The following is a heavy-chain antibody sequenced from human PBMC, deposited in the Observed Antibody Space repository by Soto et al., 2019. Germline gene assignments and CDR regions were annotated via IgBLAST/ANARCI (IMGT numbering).Heavy chain of an antibody. J-gene: IGHJ5*02. D-gene: IGHD3-22*01. CDR2: IYYSGST. CDR1: GGSISSGDYY. CDR3: ARVFFPIVVVTYVNCFDP. V-gene: IGHV4-30-4*01. Sequence: SETLSLTCTVSGGSISSGDYYWSWIRQPPGKGLEWIGYIYYSGSTYYNPSLKSRVTISVDTSKNQFSLKLSSVTAADTAVYYCARVFFPIVVVTYVNCFDPWGQGTLVTV.